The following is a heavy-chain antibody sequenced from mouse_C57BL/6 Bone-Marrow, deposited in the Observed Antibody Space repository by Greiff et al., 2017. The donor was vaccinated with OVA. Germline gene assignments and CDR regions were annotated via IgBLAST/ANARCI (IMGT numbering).Heavy chain of an antibody. J-gene: IGHJ3*01. V-gene: IGHV1-54*01. D-gene: IGHD1-1*01. CDR3: ARREKIYYGSSDEAWFAY. CDR2: INPGSGGT. CDR1: GYAFTNYL. Sequence: QVQLKQSGAELVRPGTSVKVSCKASGYAFTNYLIEWVKQRPGQGLEWIGVINPGSGGTNYNEKFKGKATLTADKSSSTAYMQLSSLTSEDSAVYVCARREKIYYGSSDEAWFAYWGQGTLVTVSA.